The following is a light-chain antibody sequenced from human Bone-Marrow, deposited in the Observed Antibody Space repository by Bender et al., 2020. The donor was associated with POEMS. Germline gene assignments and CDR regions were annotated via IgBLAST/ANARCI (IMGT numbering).Light chain of an antibody. V-gene: IGLV1-44*01. CDR1: SSNIGAHA. CDR3: AVWADSLNGWV. Sequence: QSVLTQPPSASGTPGQRVTISCSGGSSNIGAHAVNWYQHLPGTDPKLLIYSSHLRPSEVPDRFSGSRYGTSASLSISGLQSEDEADSYCAVWADSLNGWVFGGGTKLTVL. J-gene: IGLJ3*02. CDR2: SSH.